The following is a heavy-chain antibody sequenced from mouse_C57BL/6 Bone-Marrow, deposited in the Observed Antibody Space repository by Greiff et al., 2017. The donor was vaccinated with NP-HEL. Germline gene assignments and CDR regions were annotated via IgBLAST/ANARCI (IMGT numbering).Heavy chain of an antibody. CDR3: ALYYLPGDY. V-gene: IGHV1-9*01. CDR1: FSPFTFSF. CDR2: ILPGSGCT. Sequence: VQLQQSGAELMKPRSSLQPPFPSPFSPFTFSFIYFLNHIPGHGLEWIGEILPGSGCTNYNEKFKSKATLTVDTSSSTAYMHLSSLTSEDSAVYYCALYYLPGDYWGQGTSVTVSS. J-gene: IGHJ4*01. D-gene: IGHD1-1*01.